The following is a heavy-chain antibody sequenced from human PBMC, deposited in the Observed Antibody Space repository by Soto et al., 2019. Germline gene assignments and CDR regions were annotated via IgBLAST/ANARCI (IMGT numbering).Heavy chain of an antibody. CDR3: VKDTRTEWDH. CDR1: GFSFSTYP. Sequence: EVQLLESGGGLVQPGGSLRLSCAASGFSFSTYPMSWFRQTPGKGLEWVSTISAAGDSTYNADSVKGRFTISRDNSRKTLYLQISSLRADDTAIYFCVKDTRTEWDHWGQGTLVTVS. D-gene: IGHD1-7*01. J-gene: IGHJ4*02. CDR2: ISAAGDST. V-gene: IGHV3-23*01.